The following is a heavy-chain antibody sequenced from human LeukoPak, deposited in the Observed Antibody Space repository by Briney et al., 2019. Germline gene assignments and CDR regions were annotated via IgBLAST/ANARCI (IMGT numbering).Heavy chain of an antibody. V-gene: IGHV4-39*07. Sequence: SETLSLTCTVSGGSISSSSYYWGWIRQPPGKGLEWIGSIYHSGSTYYNPSLKSRVTISVDTSKNQFSLKLSSVTAADTAVYYCARSEMAPIVGYFSYYFDYWGQGTLVTVSS. CDR1: GGSISSSSYY. D-gene: IGHD3-22*01. J-gene: IGHJ4*02. CDR3: ARSEMAPIVGYFSYYFDY. CDR2: IYHSGST.